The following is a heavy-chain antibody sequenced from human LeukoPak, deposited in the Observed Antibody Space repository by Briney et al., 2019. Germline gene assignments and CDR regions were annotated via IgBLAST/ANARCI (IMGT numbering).Heavy chain of an antibody. CDR3: ARGPRIAARHYYYYMDV. Sequence: SETLSLTCAVYGGSFSGYYWSWIRQPPGKGLERIGEINHSGSTNYNPSLKSRVTISVDTSKNQFSLKLSSVTAADTAVYYCARGPRIAARHYYYYMDVCGKGTTVTVSS. D-gene: IGHD6-6*01. CDR2: INHSGST. CDR1: GGSFSGYY. V-gene: IGHV4-34*01. J-gene: IGHJ6*03.